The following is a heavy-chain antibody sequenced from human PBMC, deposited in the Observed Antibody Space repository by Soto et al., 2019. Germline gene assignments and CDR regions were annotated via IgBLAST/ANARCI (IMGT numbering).Heavy chain of an antibody. J-gene: IGHJ5*02. CDR1: GGSLSSSSW. CDR2: IFYSGST. CDR3: ARGLRSSGWHSDLNWFDP. D-gene: IGHD6-19*01. Sequence: SETLSLTCAVSGGSLSSSSWWGWVRQPPGKTLEWLGEIFYSGSTKYNPSLNSRVTISADQSKNDFSLKLSSVTAADTAVYYCARGLRSSGWHSDLNWFDPWGQGTLVTVSS. V-gene: IGHV4-4*02.